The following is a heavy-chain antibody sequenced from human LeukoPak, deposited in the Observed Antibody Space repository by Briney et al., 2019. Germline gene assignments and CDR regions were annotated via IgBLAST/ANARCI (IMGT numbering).Heavy chain of an antibody. CDR2: IIPILDIA. D-gene: IGHD6-6*01. CDR1: GYTFTGYY. J-gene: IGHJ6*02. V-gene: IGHV1-69*04. Sequence: ASVKVSCKASGYTFTGYYMHWVRQAPGQGLEWMGRIIPILDIANYAQKFQGRVTITADKSTSTAYMELSSLRSEDTAVYYCARDPKVGSSSALSPIYYYYYGMDVWGQGTTVTVSS. CDR3: ARDPKVGSSSALSPIYYYYYGMDV.